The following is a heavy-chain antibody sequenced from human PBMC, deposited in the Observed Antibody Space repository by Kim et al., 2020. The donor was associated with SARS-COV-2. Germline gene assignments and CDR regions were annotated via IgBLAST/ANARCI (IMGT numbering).Heavy chain of an antibody. D-gene: IGHD3-3*01. V-gene: IGHV3-11*05. Sequence: GRFTITRDNAKNSLYLQMNSLRAEDTAVYYCARGRYDFWSGYRMYYFDYWGQGTLVTVSS. J-gene: IGHJ4*02. CDR3: ARGRYDFWSGYRMYYFDY.